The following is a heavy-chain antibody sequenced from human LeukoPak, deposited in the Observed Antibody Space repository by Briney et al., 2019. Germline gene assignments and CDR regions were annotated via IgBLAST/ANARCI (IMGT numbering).Heavy chain of an antibody. CDR3: AKDLSTGVNGDSGYFDY. D-gene: IGHD3-10*01. CDR2: IWSNGINK. CDR1: GFTFSNYG. Sequence: GGSLRLSCAASGFTFSNYGMHWVRQAPGKGLEWVAVIWSNGINKYYADSVKGRFTISRDNSKNTLYLQMNSLRAEDTAVYYCAKDLSTGVNGDSGYFDYWGQGTLVTVSS. V-gene: IGHV3-30*02. J-gene: IGHJ4*02.